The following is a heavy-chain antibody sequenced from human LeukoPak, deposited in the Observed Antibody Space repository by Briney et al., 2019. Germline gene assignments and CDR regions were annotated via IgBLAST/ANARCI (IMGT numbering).Heavy chain of an antibody. D-gene: IGHD3-10*01. Sequence: GGSLRLSCAASGFTFSNYNMNWVRQAPGKGLEWASSISSSSSYIYYADSVKGRFTIPRDNAKNSLYLQMNSLRAEDTAVYYCSRSDYGSGPRTLWGQGTLVTVSS. CDR1: GFTFSNYN. CDR3: SRSDYGSGPRTL. CDR2: ISSSSSYI. J-gene: IGHJ4*02. V-gene: IGHV3-21*01.